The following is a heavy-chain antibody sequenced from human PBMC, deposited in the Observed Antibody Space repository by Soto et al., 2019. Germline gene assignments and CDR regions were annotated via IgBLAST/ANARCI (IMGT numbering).Heavy chain of an antibody. CDR2: FDPSDSYT. D-gene: IGHD3-3*01. J-gene: IGHJ6*02. V-gene: IGHV5-10-1*01. Sequence: GESLKISCKGSGYSFTSYWISWVRQMPGKGLEWMGRFDPSDSYTNYSPSFQGHVTISADKSISTAYLQWSSLKASDTAMYYCARLLYDPTAADYYYYYGMDVWGQGTTVTVSS. CDR1: GYSFTSYW. CDR3: ARLLYDPTAADYYYYYGMDV.